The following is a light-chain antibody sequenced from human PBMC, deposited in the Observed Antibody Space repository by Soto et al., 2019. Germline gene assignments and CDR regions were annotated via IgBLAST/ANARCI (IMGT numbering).Light chain of an antibody. CDR1: SGHSSYA. Sequence: QLVLTQWPSASASLGASVKLTCTLSSGHSSYAIAWHQQQPEKGPRFLMRLNSDGSHNKGYGIPDRFSGSSSGAERYLTISSLQSEDEAEYYCQTWGTDVSVFGGGTQLTVL. J-gene: IGLJ7*01. V-gene: IGLV4-69*01. CDR3: QTWGTDVSV. CDR2: LNSDGSH.